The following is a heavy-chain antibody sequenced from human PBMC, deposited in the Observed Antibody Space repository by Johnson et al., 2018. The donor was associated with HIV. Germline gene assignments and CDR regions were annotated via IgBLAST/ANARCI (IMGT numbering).Heavy chain of an antibody. D-gene: IGHD6-13*01. CDR1: GFNFNTYG. J-gene: IGHJ3*02. CDR2: IWYDGSEN. CDR3: AKVLTSSTSWLDDAFDI. Sequence: QVQLVESGGGVVQPGRSLRLSCAASGFNFNTYGMHWVRQAPGKGLEWVALIWYDGSENDYADSVQGRFTISRDNSKNTLFLQMNSLRAADTAVYYCAKVLTSSTSWLDDAFDICGQGTMVTVSS. V-gene: IGHV3-33*06.